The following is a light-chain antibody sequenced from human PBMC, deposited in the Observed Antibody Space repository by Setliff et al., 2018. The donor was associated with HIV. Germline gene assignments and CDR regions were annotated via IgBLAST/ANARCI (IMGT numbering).Light chain of an antibody. Sequence: QSALTQPASVSGSPGQSITMSCTGTSSDVGGYSYVSWYQHHPGKAPKRMIYEVTNRPSGVSSRFSGSKYGSTASLTIFGLQTEDEADYYCSSYTNSNSYVFGTGTKVTGL. J-gene: IGLJ1*01. V-gene: IGLV2-14*01. CDR2: EVT. CDR3: SSYTNSNSYV. CDR1: SSDVGGYSY.